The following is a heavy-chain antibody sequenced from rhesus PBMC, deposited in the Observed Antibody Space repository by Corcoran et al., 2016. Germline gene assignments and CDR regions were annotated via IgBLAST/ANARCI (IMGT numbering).Heavy chain of an antibody. CDR3: ARERGGTMIVVIPFDY. V-gene: IGHV4S10*01. J-gene: IGHJ4*01. D-gene: IGHD3-28*01. CDR2: IYGSSTRT. Sequence: QVQLQESGPGVVKPSETLSLTCAVSGGSISDSYRWSWIRQPPGKGLEWIGYIYGSSTRTNYTPSLKSRVTISKDTSKNQFSLKLSSVTAADTAVYYCARERGGTMIVVIPFDYWGQGVLVTVSS. CDR1: GGSISDSYR.